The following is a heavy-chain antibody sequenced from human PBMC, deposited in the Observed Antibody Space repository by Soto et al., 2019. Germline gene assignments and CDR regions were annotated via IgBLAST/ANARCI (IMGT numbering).Heavy chain of an antibody. CDR2: INPPSTLA. D-gene: IGHD2-21*02. CDR3: TRDAEGDLDFDY. CDR1: GFISRDYG. J-gene: IGHJ4*02. V-gene: IGHV3-48*02. Sequence: EVHLVESGGGLGQPGGPLRLPGAASGFISRDYGVTWAPQPPGKGWEWVSHINPPSTLAPYADSVRGRFTISRDNAKNSVSLQMRSLSDEDTAVYYCTRDAEGDLDFDYWGQGTLVTVSS.